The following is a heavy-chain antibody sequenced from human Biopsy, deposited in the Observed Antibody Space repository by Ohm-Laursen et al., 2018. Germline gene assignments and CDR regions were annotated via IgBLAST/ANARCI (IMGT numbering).Heavy chain of an antibody. CDR2: IYPGDSDS. CDR1: GYSFTSYW. Sequence: ESLRISCKGSGYSFTSYWIGWVRQLPGKGLEWMGSIYPGDSDSKYSQSFQGQVTISVDASVSIAYLQWSSLKASDTAMYYCARSWAAGFYFYGMDIWGQGTMVTVSS. D-gene: IGHD2-15*01. J-gene: IGHJ6*02. CDR3: ARSWAAGFYFYGMDI. V-gene: IGHV5-51*01.